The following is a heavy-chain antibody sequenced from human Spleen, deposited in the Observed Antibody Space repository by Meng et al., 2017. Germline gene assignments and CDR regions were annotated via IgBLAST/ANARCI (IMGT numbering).Heavy chain of an antibody. J-gene: IGHJ4*02. V-gene: IGHV4-39*02. CDR1: GGSISSSSYY. Sequence: QLQLQEAGPGLVKPSETLSLTCTVSGGSISSSSYYWGWTRQPPGKGLEWIGEINHSGSTNYNPSLESRATISVDTSQNNLSLKLSSVTAADSAVYYCARGPTTMAHDFDYWGQGTLVTVFS. CDR2: INHSGST. D-gene: IGHD4-11*01. CDR3: ARGPTTMAHDFDY.